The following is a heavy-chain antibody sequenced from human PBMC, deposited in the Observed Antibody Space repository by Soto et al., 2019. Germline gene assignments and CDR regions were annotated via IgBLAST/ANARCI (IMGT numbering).Heavy chain of an antibody. J-gene: IGHJ6*02. D-gene: IGHD6-13*01. CDR2: MNPNSGNT. CDR3: ARGIGSSWSFYFSRAGYSSDSGMDV. Sequence: ASVKVSCKASGYTFTSYDINWVRQATGQGLEWMGWMNPNSGNTGYAQKFQGRVTMTRNTSISTAYMELSSLRSEDTAVYYRARGIGSSWSFYFSRAGYSSDSGMDVWGQGTMVTVSS. V-gene: IGHV1-8*01. CDR1: GYTFTSYD.